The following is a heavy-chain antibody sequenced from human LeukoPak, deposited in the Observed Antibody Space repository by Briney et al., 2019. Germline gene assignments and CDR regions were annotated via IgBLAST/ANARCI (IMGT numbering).Heavy chain of an antibody. J-gene: IGHJ5*02. CDR1: GYTLTELS. CDR3: ATIREGIAAAVNRDWFDP. Sequence: ASVKVSCKVSGYTLTELSMHWVRQAPGKGLEWMGGFDPEDGETIYAQKFQGRVTMTEDTSTDTAYMELSSLRSEDTAVYYCATIREGIAAAVNRDWFDPWGQGTLVTVSS. CDR2: FDPEDGET. D-gene: IGHD6-13*01. V-gene: IGHV1-24*01.